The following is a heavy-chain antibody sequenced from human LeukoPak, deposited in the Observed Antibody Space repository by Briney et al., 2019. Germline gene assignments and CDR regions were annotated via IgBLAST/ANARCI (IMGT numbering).Heavy chain of an antibody. CDR1: GFTFSSYA. D-gene: IGHD6-19*01. Sequence: GGSLRLSCAASGFTFSSYAMHWVRQAPGKGLEWVAVISYDGSNKYYADSVKGRFTISRDNSKNTLYLQMNSLRAEDTAVYYCASLGGGWLNDAFDIWGQGTMVTVSS. V-gene: IGHV3-30-3*01. J-gene: IGHJ3*02. CDR2: ISYDGSNK. CDR3: ASLGGGWLNDAFDI.